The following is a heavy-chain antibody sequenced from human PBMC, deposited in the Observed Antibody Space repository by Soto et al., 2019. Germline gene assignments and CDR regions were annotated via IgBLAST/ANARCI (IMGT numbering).Heavy chain of an antibody. Sequence: GGSLRLSCAVSGLTVSRTQMSWVRQAPGKGLQWVSVIYSAGSTYYANAVQGRFTISRDISENKIFLELDGLTVDAKAVYYCARGRERQYSSSIFFDYCVRGSVVAVSS. J-gene: IGHJ4*01. D-gene: IGHD6-6*01. CDR2: IYSAGST. CDR3: ARGRERQYSSSIFFDY. CDR1: GLTVSRTQ. V-gene: IGHV3-53*01.